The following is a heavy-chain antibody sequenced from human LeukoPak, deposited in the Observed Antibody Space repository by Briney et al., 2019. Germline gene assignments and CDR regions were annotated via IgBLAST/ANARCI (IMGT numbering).Heavy chain of an antibody. CDR1: GGSGSSDS. V-gene: IGHV4-59*02. D-gene: IGHD5-18*01. CDR3: ARRTRXFSYTYGDAYYYYYMDV. J-gene: IGHJ6*03. Sequence: ASETLSLTCTVSGGSGSSDSWSWIRQPPGQGLEWIGYISYSGSTSYNPSLKSRVTISVDPSKSQLSLKLRSVTAADTAVYYCARRTRXFSYTYGDAYYYYYMDVWGKGTTVIVS. CDR2: ISYSGST.